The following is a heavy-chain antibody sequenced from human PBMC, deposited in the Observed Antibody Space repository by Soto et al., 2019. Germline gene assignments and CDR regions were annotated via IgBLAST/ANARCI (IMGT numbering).Heavy chain of an antibody. CDR3: ARTQAAAGKLGWFDP. CDR1: GYTFTSYG. Sequence: ASVKVSCKASGYTFTSYGISWVRQAPGQGLEWMGWISAYNGNTNYAQKLQGRVTMTTDTSTSTAYMELRSLRSDDTAVYYCARTQAAAGKLGWFDPWGQGTLVTVS. D-gene: IGHD6-13*01. CDR2: ISAYNGNT. V-gene: IGHV1-18*01. J-gene: IGHJ5*02.